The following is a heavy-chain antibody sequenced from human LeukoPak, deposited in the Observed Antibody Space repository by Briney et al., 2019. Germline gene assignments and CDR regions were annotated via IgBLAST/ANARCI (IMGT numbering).Heavy chain of an antibody. D-gene: IGHD3-22*01. CDR2: IYYSGST. CDR1: GGSISSGGYY. V-gene: IGHV4-31*03. J-gene: IGHJ5*02. Sequence: SETLSLTCTVSGGSISSGGYYWSWIRQHPGKGLEWIGYIYYSGSTYYNPSLKSRVTISVDTSKNQFSLKLSSVTAADTAVYYCAREGYYDSSGYYGGNWFDPWGQGTLVTVSS. CDR3: AREGYYDSSGYYGGNWFDP.